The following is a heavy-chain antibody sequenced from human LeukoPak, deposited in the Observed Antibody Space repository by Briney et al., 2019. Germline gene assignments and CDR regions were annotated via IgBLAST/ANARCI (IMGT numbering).Heavy chain of an antibody. CDR3: ARRPYCGGDCYSYAFDF. D-gene: IGHD2-21*02. J-gene: IGHJ3*01. CDR1: GYNFTNYW. CDR2: IYPGDSDT. Sequence: GESLKISCKGSGYNFTNYWIGWVRQMPGKGLEWMGIIYPGDSDTRYSPSFQGQVTISADKSISTAYLQWSSLRASDTAMYYCARRPYCGGDCYSYAFDFWGQGTMVTVSS. V-gene: IGHV5-51*01.